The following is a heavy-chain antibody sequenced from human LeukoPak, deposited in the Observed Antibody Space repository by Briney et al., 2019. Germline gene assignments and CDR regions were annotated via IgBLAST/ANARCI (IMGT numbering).Heavy chain of an antibody. CDR3: ARGGVGLAVAGLFDY. CDR1: GYTFTGYY. V-gene: IGHV1-2*06. J-gene: IGHJ4*02. CDR2: INPNSGGT. D-gene: IGHD6-19*01. Sequence: ASVKVSCKASGYTFTGYYMHWVRQAPGQGLEWMGRINPNSGGTNYAQKFQGRVTMTRDTSISTDYMELSRLRSDDTAVYYCARGGVGLAVAGLFDYWGQGTLVTVSS.